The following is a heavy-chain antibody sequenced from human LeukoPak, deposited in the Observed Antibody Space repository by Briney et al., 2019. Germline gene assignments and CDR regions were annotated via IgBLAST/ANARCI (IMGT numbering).Heavy chain of an antibody. D-gene: IGHD3-16*01. V-gene: IGHV3-74*01. CDR2: ITGDGSST. CDR3: ARGGVPGAFDI. J-gene: IGHJ3*02. CDR1: GFTFSGYW. Sequence: PGGSLRLSCAASGFTFSGYWMHWVRQAPGKGLVWVSRITGDGSSTTYADSVKGRFTISRDSAKNVLYLQMNSLRAEDTAVYYCARGGVPGAFDIWGQGTMVTVSS.